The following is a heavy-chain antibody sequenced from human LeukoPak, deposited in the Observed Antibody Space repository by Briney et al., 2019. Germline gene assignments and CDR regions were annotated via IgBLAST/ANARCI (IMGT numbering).Heavy chain of an antibody. V-gene: IGHV1-24*01. CDR2: FDPEDGET. CDR1: GYTLTELS. J-gene: IGHJ4*02. D-gene: IGHD3-3*01. Sequence: GASVKVSCKVSGYTLTELSMRWVRQAPGKGLEWMGGFDPEDGETIYAQKFQGRVTMTEDTSTDTAYMELSSLRSEDTAVYYCATAGPYDFGFDYWGQGTLVTVSS. CDR3: ATAGPYDFGFDY.